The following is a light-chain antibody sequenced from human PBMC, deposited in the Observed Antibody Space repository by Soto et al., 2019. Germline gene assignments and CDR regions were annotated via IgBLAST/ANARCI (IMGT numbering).Light chain of an antibody. V-gene: IGLV2-8*01. CDR3: VSFAAATYV. CDR2: DVN. J-gene: IGLJ1*01. CDR1: SSDVGAYIF. Sequence: QSVLTQPPSASGSPGQSVTISRTGTSSDVGAYIFVSWYQQHPGKAPKLMVYDVNRRPPGVPDRFFGSKSGNTASLAVSGLQAEDEADYYCVSFAAATYVFGTGTKVTLL.